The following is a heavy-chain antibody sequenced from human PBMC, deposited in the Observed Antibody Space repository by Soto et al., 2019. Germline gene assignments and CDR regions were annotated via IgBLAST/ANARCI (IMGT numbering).Heavy chain of an antibody. CDR1: AGAFGGYY. CDR3: ARGPKYCSDDGCYLLEY. J-gene: IGHJ4*02. CDR2: INHRGDT. Sequence: QVQLQQWGAGLLRPSETLSLTCAVHAGAFGGYYWTWIRQPPGKGLEWIGDINHRGDTNYDRSLKSRVTISADTSKNQFSLSLASVTAADTAVYYCARGPKYCSDDGCYLLEYWGQGTPVTVSS. V-gene: IGHV4-34*02. D-gene: IGHD2-15*01.